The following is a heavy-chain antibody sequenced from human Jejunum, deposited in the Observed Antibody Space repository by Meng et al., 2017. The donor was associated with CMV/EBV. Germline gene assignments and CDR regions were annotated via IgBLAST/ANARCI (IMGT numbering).Heavy chain of an antibody. Sequence: CTFSGFSLTSCCAGVGCIRQPPGKALEWLAVIYWNDDKRYSPSLKSRLTITEDTSKNQVVLTMTNMDPVDTATYYCTRHDFWSRYHDSWGQGTLVTVSS. CDR2: IYWNDDK. D-gene: IGHD3-3*01. V-gene: IGHV2-5*01. CDR3: TRHDFWSRYHDS. CDR1: GFSLTSCCAG. J-gene: IGHJ4*02.